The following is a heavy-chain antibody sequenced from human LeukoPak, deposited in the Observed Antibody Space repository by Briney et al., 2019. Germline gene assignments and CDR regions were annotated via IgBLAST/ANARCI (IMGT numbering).Heavy chain of an antibody. V-gene: IGHV3-21*01. Sequence: GGSLXLSCAASGFTFSSYSMNWVRQAPGKGLEWVSSISSSSSYIYYADSVKGRFTISRDNSKNTLYLQMNSLRAEDTAVYYCAKGAVVVPAAIYYYYYMDVWGKGTTVTVSS. CDR2: ISSSSSYI. J-gene: IGHJ6*03. D-gene: IGHD2-2*01. CDR1: GFTFSSYS. CDR3: AKGAVVVPAAIYYYYYMDV.